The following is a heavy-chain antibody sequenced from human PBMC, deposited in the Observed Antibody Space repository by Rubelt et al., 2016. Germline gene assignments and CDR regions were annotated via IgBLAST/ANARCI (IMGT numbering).Heavy chain of an antibody. V-gene: IGHV1-2*02. J-gene: IGHJ4*02. D-gene: IGHD1-1*01. CDR1: GYSFTGYY. CDR2: INPNSGST. Sequence: QVQLVQSGAEVRKPGASVKVSCKTSGYSFTGYYLHWVRQAPGQGLEWMGWINPNSGSTNYAQNFQGGVTMTRDTSISTAYMELNNLRSYDAAVYYCARVGPSQNWNDGWSGGEFDYWGQGTLVTVSS. CDR3: ARVGPSQNWNDGWSGGEFDY.